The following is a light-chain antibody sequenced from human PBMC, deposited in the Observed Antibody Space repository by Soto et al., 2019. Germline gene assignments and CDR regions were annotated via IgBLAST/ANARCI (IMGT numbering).Light chain of an antibody. CDR3: QQYNSYSK. Sequence: DIQMTQSPSTLSASVGDRVTITCRASQSISSWLAWYQQKPGKAPKLLIYDASSLESGVPSRFSGSGSGTEFTLTISSLQPDDFATYYCQQYNSYSKFGQWTKVEIK. J-gene: IGKJ1*01. V-gene: IGKV1-5*01. CDR2: DAS. CDR1: QSISSW.